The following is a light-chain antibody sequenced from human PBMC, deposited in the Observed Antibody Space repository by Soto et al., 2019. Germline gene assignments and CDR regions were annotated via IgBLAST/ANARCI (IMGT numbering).Light chain of an antibody. CDR2: DAS. Sequence: DIQMNQSPSALSASVGDRVTITCRASQSISSWLAWYQQKPGKAPRLLIYDASYLERGVPSRFSGSGAGTEFTLTISDLQPDDLGTYYCQQYNSFWTFGPGTKVEI. J-gene: IGKJ1*01. CDR1: QSISSW. CDR3: QQYNSFWT. V-gene: IGKV1-5*01.